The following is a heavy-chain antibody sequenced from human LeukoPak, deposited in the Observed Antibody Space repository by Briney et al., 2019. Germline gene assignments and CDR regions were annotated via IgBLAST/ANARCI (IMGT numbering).Heavy chain of an antibody. CDR3: ATYSSGWYVLGDY. CDR2: ISGSGGST. J-gene: IGHJ4*02. D-gene: IGHD6-19*01. CDR1: GFTFSSYA. Sequence: GGSLRLSCAASGFTFSSYAISWVRQAPGKGLEWVSAISGSGGSTYYADSVKGRFTISRDNSKNTLYLQMNSLRAEDTAVYYCATYSSGWYVLGDYWGQGTMVTVSS. V-gene: IGHV3-23*01.